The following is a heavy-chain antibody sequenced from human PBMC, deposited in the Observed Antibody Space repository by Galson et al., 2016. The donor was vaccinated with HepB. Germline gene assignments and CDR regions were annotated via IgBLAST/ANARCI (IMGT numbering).Heavy chain of an antibody. V-gene: IGHV3-48*04. CDR2: ISSSSSTI. D-gene: IGHD3-3*01. J-gene: IGHJ6*02. CDR3: ARGGYDFWSSQDEYGMDV. CDR1: GFTFSSYS. Sequence: SLRLSCAASGFTFSSYSMNWVRQAPGKGLEWVSYISSSSSTIYYADSVKGRFTISRDNAKNSLYLQMNSLRAEDTAVYYCARGGYDFWSSQDEYGMDVWGQGTTVTVSS.